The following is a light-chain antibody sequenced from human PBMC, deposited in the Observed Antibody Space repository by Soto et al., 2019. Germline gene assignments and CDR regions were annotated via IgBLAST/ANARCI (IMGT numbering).Light chain of an antibody. CDR3: SSYTSTNTVV. CDR1: SSDVGGDKY. J-gene: IGLJ2*01. Sequence: QSVLTQPASVSGSPGQSITISCTGTSSDVGGDKYVSWYQQHPGKAPKLIIYEVRSRPSGVSNRFSGSKSANTASLTISGLQAEDEADYYCSSYTSTNTVVFGGGTKLTVL. CDR2: EVR. V-gene: IGLV2-14*01.